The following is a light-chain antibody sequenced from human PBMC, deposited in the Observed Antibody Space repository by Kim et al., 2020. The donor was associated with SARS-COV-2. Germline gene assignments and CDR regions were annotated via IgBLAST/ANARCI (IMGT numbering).Light chain of an antibody. CDR1: RGVSSN. CDR3: QQYDSSPRT. CDR2: GAS. J-gene: IGKJ1*01. Sequence: PGGRATPPSCGGSRGVSSNLAWYQQKLGQAPRLLIYGASSRATGIPARFSGSGSGTDFTLTISSLESEDFAVYYCQQYDSSPRTFGQGTKVDIK. V-gene: IGKV3D-15*02.